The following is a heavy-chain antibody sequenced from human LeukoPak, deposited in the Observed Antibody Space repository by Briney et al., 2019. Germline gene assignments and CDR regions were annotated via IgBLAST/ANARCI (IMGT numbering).Heavy chain of an antibody. CDR1: GFTFSDYY. J-gene: IGHJ5*02. CDR2: ISSSGSTI. D-gene: IGHD3-3*01. CDR3: ARKYYDFWSGYFNWFDP. Sequence: PGGSLRLSCAASGFTFSDYYMSWIRQAPGKGLEWVSYISSSGSTIYYADSVKGRFTISRDNAKNSLYLQMNSLRAEDTAVYYCARKYYDFWSGYFNWFDPWGQGTLVTVSS. V-gene: IGHV3-11*04.